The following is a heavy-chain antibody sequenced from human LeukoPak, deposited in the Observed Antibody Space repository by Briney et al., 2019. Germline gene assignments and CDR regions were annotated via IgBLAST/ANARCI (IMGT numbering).Heavy chain of an antibody. Sequence: SETLSLTCTVSRASISPYYWSWIRQPPGKGLEWIGYIYYSGSTNYNPSLKSRVTISVDTSKNQFSLKLSSVTAADTAVYYCARRDYSNYDFDYWGQGTLVTVSS. V-gene: IGHV4-59*08. CDR1: RASISPYY. CDR3: ARRDYSNYDFDY. CDR2: IYYSGST. D-gene: IGHD4-11*01. J-gene: IGHJ4*02.